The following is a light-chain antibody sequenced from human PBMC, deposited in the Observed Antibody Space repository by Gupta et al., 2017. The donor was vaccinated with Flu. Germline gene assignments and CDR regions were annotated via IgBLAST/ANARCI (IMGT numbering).Light chain of an antibody. CDR1: QSVSSY. J-gene: IGKJ2*03. V-gene: IGKV3-11*01. CDR3: QQRSNWSMYS. CDR2: DAS. Sequence: ENVLSQSPATLSLSPGERATLSCRASQSVSSYLAWYQQKPGQAPRLLIYDASNRATGIPARFSGSGSGTDFTLTISSLEPEDFAVYYCQQRSNWSMYSFGQGTKLEIK.